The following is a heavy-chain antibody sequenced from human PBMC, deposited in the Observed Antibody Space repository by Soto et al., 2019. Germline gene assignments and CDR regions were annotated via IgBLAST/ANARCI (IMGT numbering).Heavy chain of an antibody. J-gene: IGHJ4*02. D-gene: IGHD1-1*01. CDR2: TYYRSKWYN. CDR3: ATWSFDY. Sequence: SQTLSLTCAISGDSVSSNSAAWNWIRHSPSRGLEWLGRTYYRSKWYNDYAVSMRSRITINPDTTKNQFSLQLNSATPEDTAVDYCATWSFDYWGQGNLVTVYS. V-gene: IGHV6-1*01. CDR1: GDSVSSNSAA.